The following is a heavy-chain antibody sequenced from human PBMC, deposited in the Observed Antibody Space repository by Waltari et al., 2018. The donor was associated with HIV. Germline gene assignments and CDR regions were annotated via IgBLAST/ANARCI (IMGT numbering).Heavy chain of an antibody. D-gene: IGHD3-10*01. Sequence: QVQLVQSGAEVKKPGSSVKVSCKASGGTFSSYAISWVRPAPGKGLEWMGGIIPIFGTANYAQKFQGRVTITADESTSTAYMELSSLRSEDTAVYYCARGGPATYGGGGWYFDLWGRGTLVTVSS. CDR3: ARGGPATYGGGGWYFDL. CDR2: IIPIFGTA. V-gene: IGHV1-69*01. CDR1: GGTFSSYA. J-gene: IGHJ2*01.